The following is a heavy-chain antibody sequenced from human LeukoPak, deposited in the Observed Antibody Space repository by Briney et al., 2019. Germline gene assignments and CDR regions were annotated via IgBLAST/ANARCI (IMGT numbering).Heavy chain of an antibody. CDR2: IRYDGSNK. Sequence: VGSLRLSCAASGFTFSSYGMHWVRQAPGKGLEWVAFIRYDGSNKYYADSVKGRFTISRDNSKNTLYLQMNSLRAEDTAVYYCAKDGSSSWYVYYYYYMDVWGKGTTVTISS. V-gene: IGHV3-30*02. CDR1: GFTFSSYG. CDR3: AKDGSSSWYVYYYYYMDV. D-gene: IGHD6-13*01. J-gene: IGHJ6*03.